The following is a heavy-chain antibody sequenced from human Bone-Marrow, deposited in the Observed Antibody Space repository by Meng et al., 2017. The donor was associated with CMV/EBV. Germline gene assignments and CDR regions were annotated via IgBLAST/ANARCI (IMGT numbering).Heavy chain of an antibody. CDR2: IKSKTDGGTT. CDR3: TTDWSSSWYVMVTAMNY. D-gene: IGHD6-13*01. Sequence: TFSNAWMSWVRQAPGKGLEWVGRIKSKTDGGTTDYAAPVKGRFTISRDDSKNTLYLQMNSLKTEDTAVYYCTTDWSSSWYVMVTAMNYWGQGTLVTVSS. J-gene: IGHJ4*02. CDR1: TFSNAW. V-gene: IGHV3-15*01.